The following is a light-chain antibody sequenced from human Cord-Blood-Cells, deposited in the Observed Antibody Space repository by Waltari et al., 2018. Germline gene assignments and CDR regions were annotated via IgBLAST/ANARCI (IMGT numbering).Light chain of an antibody. J-gene: IGKJ5*01. Sequence: DIQLIQSPSFLSASVGHRVTSTCRASQVIISYLAWYQQKPGKAPKLLIYAASTLQSWVPSRFSGSGSGTEFTLTISSLQPEDFATYYCQQLNSYPFTFGQGTRLEIK. CDR2: AAS. CDR3: QQLNSYPFT. CDR1: QVIISY. V-gene: IGKV1-9*01.